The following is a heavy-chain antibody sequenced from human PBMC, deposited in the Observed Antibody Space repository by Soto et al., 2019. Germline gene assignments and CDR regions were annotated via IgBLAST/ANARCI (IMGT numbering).Heavy chain of an antibody. CDR3: AKDPEGDSSGYWAPYFDY. Sequence: PSETLSLTCTVSGGSISSYYWSWIRQPPGKGLEWIGYIYYSGSTNYNPSLKSRVTISVDTSKNTLYLQMNSLRAEDTAVYYCAKDPEGDSSGYWAPYFDYWGQGTLVTVSS. J-gene: IGHJ4*02. V-gene: IGHV4-59*01. CDR2: IYYSGST. D-gene: IGHD3-22*01. CDR1: GGSISSYY.